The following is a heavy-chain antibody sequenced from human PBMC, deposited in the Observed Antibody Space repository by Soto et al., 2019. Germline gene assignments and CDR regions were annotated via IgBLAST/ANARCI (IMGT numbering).Heavy chain of an antibody. CDR1: GFTFSSYG. D-gene: IGHD3-3*01. CDR2: IWYDGSNK. CDR3: ARTGGYYDFWSGYGMDV. Sequence: GGSLRLSCAASGFTFSSYGMHWVRQAPGKGLEWVAVIWYDGSNKYYADSVKGRFTISRDNSKNTLYLQMNSLRAEDTAVYYCARTGGYYDFWSGYGMDVWGQGTTVTVSS. J-gene: IGHJ6*02. V-gene: IGHV3-33*01.